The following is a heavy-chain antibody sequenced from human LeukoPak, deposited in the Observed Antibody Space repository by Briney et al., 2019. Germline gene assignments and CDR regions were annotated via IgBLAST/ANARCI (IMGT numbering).Heavy chain of an antibody. D-gene: IGHD1-1*01. V-gene: IGHV4-4*02. CDR3: ASVQEPWGPDY. J-gene: IGHJ4*02. CDR1: GFTFSSYW. Sequence: GSLRLSCAVSGFTFSSYWMSWVRQPPGKGLEWIGEIYHSGSTNYNPSLKSRVTISVDKSKNQFSLKLSSVTAADTAVYYCASVQEPWGPDYWGQGTLVTVSS. CDR2: IYHSGST.